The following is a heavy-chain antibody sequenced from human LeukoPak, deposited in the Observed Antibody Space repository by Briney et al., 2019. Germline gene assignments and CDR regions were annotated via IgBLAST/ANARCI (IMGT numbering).Heavy chain of an antibody. CDR2: ISSSSSYI. J-gene: IGHJ6*04. CDR3: ARVAGDYPYYYYGMDV. V-gene: IGHV3-21*01. CDR1: GFTFSSYS. Sequence: GGSLRLSCAASGFTFSSYSMNWVRQAPRKGLEWVSSISSSSSYIYYADSVKGRFTISRDNAKNSLYLQMNSLRAEDTAVYYCARVAGDYPYYYYGMDVWGKGTTVTVSS. D-gene: IGHD4-17*01.